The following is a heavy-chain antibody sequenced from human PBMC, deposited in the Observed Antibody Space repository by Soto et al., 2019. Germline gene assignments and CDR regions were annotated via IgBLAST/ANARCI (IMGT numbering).Heavy chain of an antibody. V-gene: IGHV1-46*03. D-gene: IGHD3-10*01. J-gene: IGHJ4*02. CDR3: SRVDPGETSPFDH. Sequence: ASVKVSCKASGYIFTSYYLHWVRQAPGQGLEWMGWINPFDGSRMFAQSFQGRVTFTRDTSTSTVYMELRGLRSDDTAAYYCSRVDPGETSPFDHWGQGTLVTVSS. CDR1: GYIFTSYY. CDR2: INPFDGSR.